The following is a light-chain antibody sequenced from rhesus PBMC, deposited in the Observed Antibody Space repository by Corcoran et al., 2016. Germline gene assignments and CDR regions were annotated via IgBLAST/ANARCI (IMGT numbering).Light chain of an antibody. CDR3: HQQDNFPYT. V-gene: IGKV1-69*01. CDR2: RAS. CDR1: QGISNW. J-gene: IGKJ2*01. Sequence: DIQMTQSPSSLSASVGDRVTISCRASQGISNWLAWYQQKPGKAPNLLIYRASNLEAGVPSRFSGSGSGTDFTLTISSLQSEDSATYYCHQQDNFPYTFGQGTKVEIK.